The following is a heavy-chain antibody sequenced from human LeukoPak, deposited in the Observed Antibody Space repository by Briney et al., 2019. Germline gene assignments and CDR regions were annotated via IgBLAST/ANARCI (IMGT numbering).Heavy chain of an antibody. D-gene: IGHD6-19*01. J-gene: IGHJ4*02. CDR1: GFTFDDYT. Sequence: GGSLRLSCAASGFTFDDYTMHWVRHAPGKGLEWVSLISWDGGSTYYADSVKGRFTISRDNSKNSLYLQMNSLRTEDTALYYCAKTTPSGWYSYWGQGTLVTVSS. V-gene: IGHV3-43*01. CDR3: AKTTPSGWYSY. CDR2: ISWDGGST.